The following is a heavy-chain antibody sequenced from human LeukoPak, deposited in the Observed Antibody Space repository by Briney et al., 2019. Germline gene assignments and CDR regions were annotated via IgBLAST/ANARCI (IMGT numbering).Heavy chain of an antibody. CDR2: ISAYNGNT. CDR3: ARELSFLEREGY. Sequence: ASVKVSCKASGGTFSNSALSWVRQAPGQGLEWMGWISAYNGNTNYAQKLQGRVTMTTDTSTSTAYMELRSLRSDDTAVYYCARELSFLEREGYWGQGTLVTVSS. J-gene: IGHJ4*02. CDR1: GGTFSNSA. D-gene: IGHD3-3*02. V-gene: IGHV1-18*01.